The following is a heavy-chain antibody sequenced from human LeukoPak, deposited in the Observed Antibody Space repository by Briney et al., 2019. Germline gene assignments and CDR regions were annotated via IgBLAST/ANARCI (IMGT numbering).Heavy chain of an antibody. CDR1: GDSITSSSNY. Sequence: SETLSLSCTVSGDSITSSSNYWGWIRQPPGQGLDWLGSIYYTGRTYYNPSLKSRVTISVDTSKNEFSLEVTTVTAAETAVYYCARGRSGSSVDDWGQGTLVTVSS. CDR2: IYYTGRT. CDR3: ARGRSGSSVDD. D-gene: IGHD1-26*01. J-gene: IGHJ4*02. V-gene: IGHV4-39*01.